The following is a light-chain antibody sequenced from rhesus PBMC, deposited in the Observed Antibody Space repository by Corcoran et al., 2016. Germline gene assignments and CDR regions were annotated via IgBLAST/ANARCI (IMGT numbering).Light chain of an antibody. CDR1: QGISHW. J-gene: IGKJ2*01. Sequence: DIQMTQSPSSLSASVGDRVTITCRASQGISHWVAWYQQKQGKAPTLLIYRASKLETGVPSRFSGIGSGTDFTLTICRLQPEDIATYYCPQHDTSPYSFGQGTKVEIK. V-gene: IGKV1-69*01. CDR2: RAS. CDR3: PQHDTSPYS.